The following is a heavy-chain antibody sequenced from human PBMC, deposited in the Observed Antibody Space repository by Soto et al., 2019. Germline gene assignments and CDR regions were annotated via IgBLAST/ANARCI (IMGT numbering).Heavy chain of an antibody. V-gene: IGHV4-34*01. CDR2: INDSGRT. CDR3: ARVSDF. Sequence: QVQLRQWGAGLLKPSETLSLTCAVYGASFNDYSWGWIRQPPDKGLEWVGEINDSGRTKYNPSLKSRVTISLDTSKNQFSLKLNSVTAADTAVYYCARVSDFWGQGTLVTVSS. J-gene: IGHJ4*02. CDR1: GASFNDYS.